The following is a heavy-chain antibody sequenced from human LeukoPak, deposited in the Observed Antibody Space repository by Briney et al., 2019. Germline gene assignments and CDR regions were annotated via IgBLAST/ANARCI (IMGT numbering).Heavy chain of an antibody. Sequence: GGSLRLSCAASGFTFSSYGMHWVRQAPGKGLEWVAFIRYDGSNKYYADSVKGRFTISRDNSKNTLYLQMNSLRAEGTAVYYCAKDRRPLYSYMDVWGKGTTVTVSS. CDR1: GFTFSSYG. CDR2: IRYDGSNK. CDR3: AKDRRPLYSYMDV. V-gene: IGHV3-30*02. J-gene: IGHJ6*03. D-gene: IGHD6-6*01.